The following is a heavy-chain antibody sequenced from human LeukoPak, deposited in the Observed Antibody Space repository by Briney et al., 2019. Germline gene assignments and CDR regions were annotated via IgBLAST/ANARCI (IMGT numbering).Heavy chain of an antibody. CDR3: ASHYSSGWFHFDY. CDR2: ISSSSSTI. V-gene: IGHV3-48*01. D-gene: IGHD6-19*01. J-gene: IGHJ4*02. Sequence: PGGSLRLSCAASGFTFSSYSMNWVRQAPGKGLEWISYISSSSSTIEYADSVKGRFTISRDNAKNSLYLQMSSLRAEDTAVYYCASHYSSGWFHFDYWGQGTLVTVYS. CDR1: GFTFSSYS.